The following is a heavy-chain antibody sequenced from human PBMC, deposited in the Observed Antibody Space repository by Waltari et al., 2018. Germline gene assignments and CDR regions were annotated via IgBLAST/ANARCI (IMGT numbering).Heavy chain of an antibody. CDR3: ARDTTRSWHDAFDI. CDR2: INHNSGGT. CDR1: GYTFTGYY. D-gene: IGHD6-13*01. Sequence: QVQLVQSGAEVKKPGASVKVSCKASGYTFTGYYMHGVRQAPGQGLEWMGWINHNSGGTNYAQKFQGRVTMTRDTSISTAYMELSRLRSDDTAVYYCARDTTRSWHDAFDIWGQGTMVTVSS. V-gene: IGHV1-2*02. J-gene: IGHJ3*02.